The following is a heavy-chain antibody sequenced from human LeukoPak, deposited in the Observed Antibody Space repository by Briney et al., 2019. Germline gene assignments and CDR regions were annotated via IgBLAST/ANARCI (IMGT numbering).Heavy chain of an antibody. J-gene: IGHJ3*02. D-gene: IGHD2-21*01. Sequence: GGSLRLSCVASGFTFSSYAMSWVRQAPGKGLEWVSAISGSGGNTYYADPVKGRFTISRDNSKNTLYLQMNSLRAEDTAAYYCAKVVHIVVVNNAFDIWGQGTMVTVSS. CDR1: GFTFSSYA. CDR2: ISGSGGNT. V-gene: IGHV3-23*01. CDR3: AKVVHIVVVNNAFDI.